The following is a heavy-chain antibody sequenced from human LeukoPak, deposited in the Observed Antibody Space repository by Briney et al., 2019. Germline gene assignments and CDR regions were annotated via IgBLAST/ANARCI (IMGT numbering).Heavy chain of an antibody. J-gene: IGHJ4*02. Sequence: GGSLRLSCAASGFTFDDYAMHWVRQAPGKGLEWVSGISWNSGSIGYADSVKCRLTISRDNAKNSLYLQRNSLRAEDTALYYCAKDMTAAAGSIDYWGQGTLVTVSS. CDR1: GFTFDDYA. V-gene: IGHV3-9*01. D-gene: IGHD6-13*01. CDR2: ISWNSGSI. CDR3: AKDMTAAAGSIDY.